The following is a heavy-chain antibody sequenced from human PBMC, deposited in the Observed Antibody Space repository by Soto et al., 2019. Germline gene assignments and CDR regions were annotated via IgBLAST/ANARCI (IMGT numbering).Heavy chain of an antibody. CDR1: GFTFSSYG. CDR3: AREGANCSGGSCYFNYYYGIDV. J-gene: IGHJ6*02. CDR2: IWYDGSNK. Sequence: QVQLVESGGGVVQPGRSLRLSCAASGFTFSSYGMHWVRQAPGKGLEWVAVIWYDGSNKYYADSVKGRFTISRDNSKNTLYLQMNSLRAEDTAVYYCAREGANCSGGSCYFNYYYGIDVWGQGTTVTVSS. D-gene: IGHD2-15*01. V-gene: IGHV3-33*01.